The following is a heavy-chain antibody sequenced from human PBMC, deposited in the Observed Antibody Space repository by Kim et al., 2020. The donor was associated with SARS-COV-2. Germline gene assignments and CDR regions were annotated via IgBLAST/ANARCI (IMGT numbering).Heavy chain of an antibody. D-gene: IGHD6-19*01. Sequence: GGSLRLSCAASGFTFSSYGMHWVRQAPGKGLEWVAVIWYDGSNKYYADSVKGRFTISRDNSKNTLYLQMNSLRAEDTAVYYCAKDSAIAVAGTGFDYWGQGTLVTVSS. V-gene: IGHV3-33*06. CDR3: AKDSAIAVAGTGFDY. CDR1: GFTFSSYG. CDR2: IWYDGSNK. J-gene: IGHJ4*02.